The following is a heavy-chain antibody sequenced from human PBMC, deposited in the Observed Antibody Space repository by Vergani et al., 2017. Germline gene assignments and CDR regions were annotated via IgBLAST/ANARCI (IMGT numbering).Heavy chain of an antibody. Sequence: QVQLVQSEAEVKKPGASVKISCKTSGYTFNGYYIHWVRQAPGQGLERVGWINPSSGATSDVEKFQGRVTMTRDRSTRTVYMEVTSLRSDDTAIYFCARDGTFGGVFLGYFEYWGQGTLVTVSS. D-gene: IGHD3-16*01. J-gene: IGHJ4*02. CDR1: GYTFNGYY. CDR3: ARDGTFGGVFLGYFEY. V-gene: IGHV1-2*02. CDR2: INPSSGAT.